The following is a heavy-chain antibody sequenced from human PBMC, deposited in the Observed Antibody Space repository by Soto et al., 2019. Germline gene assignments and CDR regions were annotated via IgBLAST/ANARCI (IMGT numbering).Heavy chain of an antibody. Sequence: ASVKVSCKASGYTFTGNYLHWLRQAPGQGLEWMGRISPYNGNTNYAQNFQDRVTMTADTSSSTAYMELRGLRSDDTAIYYCATSYDSGFDPWGQGTLVTVSS. CDR1: GYTFTGNY. D-gene: IGHD3-3*01. CDR2: ISPYNGNT. J-gene: IGHJ5*02. CDR3: ATSYDSGFDP. V-gene: IGHV1-18*04.